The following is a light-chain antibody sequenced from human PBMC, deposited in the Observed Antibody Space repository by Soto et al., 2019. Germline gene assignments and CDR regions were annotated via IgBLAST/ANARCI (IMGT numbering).Light chain of an antibody. Sequence: QSVLTQPASVSGSPGQSITISCTGTSSDVGSYNLVSWYQQHPGKAPKLMIYEGSTRPSGVSNRFSGSKSGNTASLIISGLQAEDEADYYCCSYAGSSTSHVVFCGGTKLTVL. CDR1: SSDVGSYNL. CDR3: CSYAGSSTSHVV. V-gene: IGLV2-23*01. J-gene: IGLJ2*01. CDR2: EGS.